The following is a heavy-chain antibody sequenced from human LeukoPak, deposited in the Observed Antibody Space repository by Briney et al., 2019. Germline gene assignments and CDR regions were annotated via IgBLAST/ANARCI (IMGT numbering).Heavy chain of an antibody. CDR3: ATGYGSGTLRDRYYYMGV. CDR2: IYYSGST. Sequence: SQTLSLTCTVSGGSISSSSYYWGWIRQPPGKGLEWIGGIYYSGSTYYNPSLKSRVTISVDTSKNQFSLELRSVTAADTAVFYCATGYGSGTLRDRYYYMGVWGRGTTVSVS. CDR1: GGSISSSSYY. J-gene: IGHJ6*03. D-gene: IGHD3-10*01. V-gene: IGHV4-39*07.